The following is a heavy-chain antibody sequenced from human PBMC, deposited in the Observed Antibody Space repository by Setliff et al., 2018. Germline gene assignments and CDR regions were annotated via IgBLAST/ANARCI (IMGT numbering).Heavy chain of an antibody. D-gene: IGHD3-10*01. CDR1: GGSINEYY. Sequence: NPSETLSLTCSVSGGSINEYYWSWFRQPAGKGLEWIGRIYASGNTNYSPSFKSRVTISVDTSNNQFSLKLDFVTAADTAVYYCARGAYASGSSSFDYWSQGTLVTVSS. CDR2: IYASGNT. CDR3: ARGAYASGSSSFDY. V-gene: IGHV4-4*07. J-gene: IGHJ4*02.